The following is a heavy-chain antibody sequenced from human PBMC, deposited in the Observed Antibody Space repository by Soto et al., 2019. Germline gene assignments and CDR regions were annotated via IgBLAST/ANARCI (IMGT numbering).Heavy chain of an antibody. CDR2: ISGSGQTT. J-gene: IGHJ4*02. D-gene: IGHD4-4*01. V-gene: IGHV3-23*01. Sequence: GASLTHSCAGSGFPFSRSCLSWFCQAPGKGLEWVSGISGSGQTTHYRDSVKGRFTISRDNFRNTLYLQVNSLRAEDTAVYFCAKSRRHSWTTYFFDNWGQGALVTVYS. CDR3: AKSRRHSWTTYFFDN. CDR1: GFPFSRSC.